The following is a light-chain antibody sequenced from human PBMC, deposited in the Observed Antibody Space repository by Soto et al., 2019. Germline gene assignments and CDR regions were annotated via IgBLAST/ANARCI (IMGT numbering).Light chain of an antibody. V-gene: IGKV3D-20*01. Sequence: VLTQAPSTLALSPGVRATLSCGAIQIVSSYLAWYQQKPGLAPRLVIYDSSIRATGIPDRFSGSGSGTDFTLPISRLQPEDFAVYFCQQYGNSPQLTFGPGTRME. CDR2: DSS. J-gene: IGKJ5*01. CDR3: QQYGNSPQLT. CDR1: QIVSSY.